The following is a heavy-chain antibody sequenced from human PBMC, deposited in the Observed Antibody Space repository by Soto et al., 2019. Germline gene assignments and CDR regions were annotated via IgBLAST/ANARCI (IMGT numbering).Heavy chain of an antibody. CDR1: GFTFSIFA. CDR2: ISGSGGST. CDR3: AKEVSLGSTVDLGY. D-gene: IGHD7-27*01. J-gene: IGHJ4*02. Sequence: GGSLRLSCAASGFTFSIFAMSGVRQSPGKGLEWVSTISGSGGSTYYADAVKGRFTISRDNSMGTLYLQMKSLRVEDTAIYYCAKEVSLGSTVDLGYWGQGALVT. V-gene: IGHV3-23*01.